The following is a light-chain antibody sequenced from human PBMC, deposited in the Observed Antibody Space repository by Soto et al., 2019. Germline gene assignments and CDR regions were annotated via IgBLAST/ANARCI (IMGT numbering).Light chain of an antibody. CDR2: GSS. CDR3: QQYSSSPPYT. Sequence: EVVLTQSPGTLSLSPGERATLSCRASQTVSNNYLAWYQQKPGQAPRLLIFGSSDRATGIPDRFSGSGSGTDFTLTISRLQSEDFAVYYCQQYSSSPPYTFGQGTKLEIK. J-gene: IGKJ2*01. CDR1: QTVSNNY. V-gene: IGKV3-20*01.